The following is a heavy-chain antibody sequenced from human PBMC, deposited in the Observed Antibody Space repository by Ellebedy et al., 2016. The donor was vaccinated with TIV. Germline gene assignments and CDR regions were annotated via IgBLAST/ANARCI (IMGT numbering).Heavy chain of an antibody. CDR3: ARRKREGDYDYFGFDH. J-gene: IGHJ4*02. D-gene: IGHD5-12*01. CDR1: GFTFSSYW. CDR2: INCDGTTT. V-gene: IGHV3-74*03. Sequence: GESLKISCAVSGFTFSSYWMQWVRQAPGKGLVWVSGINCDGTTTTYADYVKGRFTIARDNAKNTLYLQMNSLRGEETAVYFCARRKREGDYDYFGFDHWGQGTLVTVSS.